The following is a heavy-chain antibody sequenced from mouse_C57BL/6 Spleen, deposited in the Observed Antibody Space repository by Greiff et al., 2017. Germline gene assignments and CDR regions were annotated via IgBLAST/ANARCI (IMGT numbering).Heavy chain of an antibody. CDR3: AREGTYYYGSSYAMDY. CDR2: IDPSDSET. CDR1: GYTFTSYW. J-gene: IGHJ4*01. Sequence: VQLQQPGAELVRPGSSVKLSCKASGYTFTSYWMHWVKQRPIQGLEWIGNIDPSDSETHYNQKFKDKATLTVDKSSSTAYMQLSSLTSVDSAVYYCAREGTYYYGSSYAMDYWGQGTSVTVSS. D-gene: IGHD1-1*01. V-gene: IGHV1-52*01.